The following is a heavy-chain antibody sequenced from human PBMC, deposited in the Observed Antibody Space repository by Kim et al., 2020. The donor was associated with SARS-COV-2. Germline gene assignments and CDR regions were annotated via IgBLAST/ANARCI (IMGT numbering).Heavy chain of an antibody. Sequence: NQSLKRRVTMSVDTSKNQFSLKLSSVTAADTAVYYCARGPGIAAAGTLYYWGQGALVTVSS. V-gene: IGHV4-30-2*04. CDR3: ARGPGIAAAGTLYY. D-gene: IGHD6-13*01. J-gene: IGHJ4*02.